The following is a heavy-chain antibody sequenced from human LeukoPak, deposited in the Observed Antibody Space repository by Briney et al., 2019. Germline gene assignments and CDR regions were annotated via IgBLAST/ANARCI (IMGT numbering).Heavy chain of an antibody. CDR1: GYTFTGYY. J-gene: IGHJ4*02. V-gene: IGHV1-18*04. CDR3: ARDQSAYSSGWYSDY. Sequence: GASVKVSCRASGYTFTGYYMHWVRQAPGQGLEWMGWISAYNGNTNYAQKLQGRVTMTTDTSTSTAYMELRSLRSDDTAVYYCARDQSAYSSGWYSDYWGQGTLVTVSS. CDR2: ISAYNGNT. D-gene: IGHD6-19*01.